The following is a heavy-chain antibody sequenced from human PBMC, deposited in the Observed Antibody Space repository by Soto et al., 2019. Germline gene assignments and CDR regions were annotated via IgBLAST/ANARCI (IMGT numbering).Heavy chain of an antibody. Sequence: ASVKVACKASGYTFTSYYMHWVLQAPGQGLEWMGIINPSGGSTSYAQKFQGRVTMTRDTSTSTVYMELSSLRSEDTAVYYCARDHLRLYCSGGSCYSAIDYWGQ. CDR3: ARDHLRLYCSGGSCYSAIDY. V-gene: IGHV1-46*03. D-gene: IGHD2-15*01. CDR1: GYTFTSYY. CDR2: INPSGGST. J-gene: IGHJ4*02.